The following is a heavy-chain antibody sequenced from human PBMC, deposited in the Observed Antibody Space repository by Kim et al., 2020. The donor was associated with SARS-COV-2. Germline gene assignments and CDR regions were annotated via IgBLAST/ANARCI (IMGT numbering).Heavy chain of an antibody. V-gene: IGHV4-39*01. CDR1: GAPISSSSYY. CDR3: ARRVIADGTDYYYYGMDV. Sequence: SETLSPTCTVSGAPISSSSYYWGWIRQPPGKGLEWIGSIYYTGRTYYNPSLLSRVTISVDTSKNQFSLKLSSVTAADTAVYYCARRVIADGTDYYYYGMDVWGQGTTVIVSS. J-gene: IGHJ6*02. D-gene: IGHD6-13*01. CDR2: IYYTGRT.